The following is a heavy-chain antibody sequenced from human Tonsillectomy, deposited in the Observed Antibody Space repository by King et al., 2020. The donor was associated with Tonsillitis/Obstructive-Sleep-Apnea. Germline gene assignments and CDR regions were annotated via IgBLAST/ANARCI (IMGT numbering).Heavy chain of an antibody. CDR2: IYPSDSDT. CDR1: GYSFTSYW. Sequence: VQLVESGAEVKKPGESLKISCKGSGYSFTSYWIGWVRQMPGKGLEWMGIIYPSDSDTRYSPSFQGQVTISAHKSISTAYLQWSSLKASDTAMYYCAREGGGVSERNFFCPYWGQGTLVTVSS. V-gene: IGHV5-51*01. J-gene: IGHJ4*02. D-gene: IGHD2/OR15-2a*01. CDR3: AREGGGVSERNFFCPY.